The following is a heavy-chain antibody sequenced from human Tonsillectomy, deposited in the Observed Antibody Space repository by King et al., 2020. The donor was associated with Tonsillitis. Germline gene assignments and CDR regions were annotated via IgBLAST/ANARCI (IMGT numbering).Heavy chain of an antibody. D-gene: IGHD1-26*01. V-gene: IGHV1-18*04. J-gene: IGHJ5*02. Sequence: QLVQSGAEVKKPGASVKVSCKASGYTFISYGISWVRQAPGQGLEWMGWISAYNGNTHYAQKLQGRVTMTTDTPTSTAYMELRSLRSDDTAVYYCAREMRGYNGNNFNWFDPWGQGTLVTVSS. CDR2: ISAYNGNT. CDR3: AREMRGYNGNNFNWFDP. CDR1: GYTFISYG.